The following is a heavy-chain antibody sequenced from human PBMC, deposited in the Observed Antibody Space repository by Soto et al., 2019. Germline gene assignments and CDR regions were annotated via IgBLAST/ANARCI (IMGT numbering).Heavy chain of an antibody. Sequence: ASVKVSCKVSGYTLTELSMHWVRQAPGKGLEWMGGFDPEDGETIYAQKFQGRVTMTEDTSTDTAYMELSSLRSEDTAVYYCATDPREYYDSSGYYYGGFDYWGQGTLVTVSS. V-gene: IGHV1-24*01. CDR3: ATDPREYYDSSGYYYGGFDY. CDR1: GYTLTELS. D-gene: IGHD3-22*01. J-gene: IGHJ4*02. CDR2: FDPEDGET.